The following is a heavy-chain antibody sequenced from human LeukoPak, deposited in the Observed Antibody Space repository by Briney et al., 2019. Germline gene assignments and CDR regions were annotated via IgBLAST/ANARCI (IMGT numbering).Heavy chain of an antibody. Sequence: SETLSLTCTVSGGSVSSGSYYWSWIRQPPGKGLEWIGYIYYSGSTNYNPSLKSRVTISVDTYKNQFSLKLSSVTAADTAVYYCALRGYSYGDFDYWGQGTLVTVSS. V-gene: IGHV4-61*01. D-gene: IGHD5-18*01. CDR2: IYYSGST. CDR3: ALRGYSYGDFDY. CDR1: GGSVSSGSYY. J-gene: IGHJ4*02.